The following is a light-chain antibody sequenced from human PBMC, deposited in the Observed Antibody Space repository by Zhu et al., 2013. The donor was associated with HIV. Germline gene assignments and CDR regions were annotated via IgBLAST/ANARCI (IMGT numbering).Light chain of an antibody. J-gene: IGKJ3*01. Sequence: ENVLTQSPGTLSLSPGERATLSCRASQSVSDNYLAWYQQKPGQAPRLLIYGASTRATAIPARFSGSGSGTEFTLTISSLQSEDFAVYYCQQYNDWPPLFTFGPGTKVDIK. V-gene: IGKV3-15*01. CDR2: GAS. CDR3: QQYNDWPPLFT. CDR1: QSVSDN.